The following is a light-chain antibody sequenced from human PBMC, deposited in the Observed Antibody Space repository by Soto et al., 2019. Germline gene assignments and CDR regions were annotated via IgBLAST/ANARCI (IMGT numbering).Light chain of an antibody. CDR1: QTISNF. CDR2: AAS. J-gene: IGKJ5*01. CDR3: QQRSNWPPEIT. V-gene: IGKV1-39*02. Sequence: DIQMTQSPSFLSASAGDRVTISCRASQTISNFLHWYQQKPGKAPKLLIYAASKLESGVPSRFGGSGSGTDFTLTISSLEPEDFAVYYCQQRSNWPPEITFGQGTRLEI.